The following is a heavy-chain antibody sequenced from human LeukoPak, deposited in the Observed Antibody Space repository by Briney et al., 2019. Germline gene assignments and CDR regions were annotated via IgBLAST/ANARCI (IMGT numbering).Heavy chain of an antibody. D-gene: IGHD3-3*01. CDR1: GYSGIELS. Sequence: ASVKLFCKVCGYSGIELSMHWVRPTPGKGLEWLGGFDPEDGETKYAQKFQGRVTMTEDTSTDTAYMELSSLTSEDTAVYYCATHTIFGVVTYASLIWGRGTLVAVSS. CDR3: ATHTIFGVVTYASLI. V-gene: IGHV1-24*01. CDR2: FDPEDGET. J-gene: IGHJ3*02.